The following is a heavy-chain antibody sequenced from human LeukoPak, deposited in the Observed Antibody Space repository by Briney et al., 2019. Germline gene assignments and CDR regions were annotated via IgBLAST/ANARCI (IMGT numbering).Heavy chain of an antibody. CDR3: ARSLRLRLNWFDP. CDR1: GGTFSSYA. Sequence: ASVKVSCKASGGTFSSYAISWVRQATGQGLEWMGWMNPNSGNTGYAQKFQGRVTMTRNTSISTAYMELSSLRSDDTAVYYCARSLRLRLNWFDPWGQGTLVTVSS. D-gene: IGHD4-17*01. V-gene: IGHV1-8*02. J-gene: IGHJ5*02. CDR2: MNPNSGNT.